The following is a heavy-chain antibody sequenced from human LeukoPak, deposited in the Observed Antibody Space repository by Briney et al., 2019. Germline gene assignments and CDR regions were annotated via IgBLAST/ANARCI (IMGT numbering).Heavy chain of an antibody. D-gene: IGHD2-2*01. Sequence: SETLSLTCAVYGGSFSGYYWSWIRQPPGKGLEWIGEINHSGSTNYNPSLKSRVTISVDTSKNQFSLKLSSVTAADTAVYYCASSPRYCSSTSCPNTRYYYYGMDVWGQGTTVTVSS. V-gene: IGHV4-34*01. CDR1: GGSFSGYY. CDR2: INHSGST. CDR3: ASSPRYCSSTSCPNTRYYYYGMDV. J-gene: IGHJ6*02.